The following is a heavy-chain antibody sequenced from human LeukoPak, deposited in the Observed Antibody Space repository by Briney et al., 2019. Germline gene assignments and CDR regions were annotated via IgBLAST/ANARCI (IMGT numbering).Heavy chain of an antibody. V-gene: IGHV3-66*02. J-gene: IGHJ4*02. CDR2: YCGGNT. D-gene: IGHD1-26*01. Sequence: YCGGNTYYTDSVKGRFTISRDNSKNTLYLQMNSLRAEDTAVYYCASNGENSGTFLQFDCWGQGTLVTVSS. CDR3: ASNGENSGTFLQFDC.